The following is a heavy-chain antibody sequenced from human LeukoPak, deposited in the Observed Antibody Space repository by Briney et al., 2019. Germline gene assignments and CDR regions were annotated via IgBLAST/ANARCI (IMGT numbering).Heavy chain of an antibody. Sequence: PGGSLRLSCAASGLTVSSNYMTWVRQAPGKGLEWVCVITDGGTTYYADSVKGRFIISRDSSKNTLYLQMSSLRAEDTAVYYCVKDQVWFGELLYSYYFDYWGQGTLVTVSS. V-gene: IGHV3-53*05. CDR3: VKDQVWFGELLYSYYFDY. D-gene: IGHD3-10*01. CDR1: GLTVSSNY. J-gene: IGHJ4*02. CDR2: ITDGGTT.